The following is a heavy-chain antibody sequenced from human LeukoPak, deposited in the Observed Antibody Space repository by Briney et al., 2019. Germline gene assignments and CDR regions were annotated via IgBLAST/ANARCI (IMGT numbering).Heavy chain of an antibody. CDR3: TTDPSIVVVPA. CDR1: GFTFSSSW. V-gene: IGHV3-74*01. D-gene: IGHD2-2*01. J-gene: IGHJ5*02. CDR2: IKTDGSTT. Sequence: GGSLRLSCAVSGFTFSSSWMHWVRQAPGKGLVWVSHIKTDGSTTAYADSVKGRFTISRDNAKNTLYLQMNSLRAEDTGVYYCTTDPSIVVVPAWGQGTLVTVSS.